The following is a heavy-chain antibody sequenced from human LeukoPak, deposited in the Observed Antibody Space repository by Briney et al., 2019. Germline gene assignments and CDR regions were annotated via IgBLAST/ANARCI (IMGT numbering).Heavy chain of an antibody. CDR2: TRNKANSYIT. CDR3: ASIGGTLGY. D-gene: IGHD1-26*01. Sequence: GGSLRLSCAASGFTFSDHFLDWVRQAPGKGLEWVGRTRNKANSYITEYAASVKGRFTISRDDSKNSLYLQMSSLKTDDTAMYYCASIGGTLGYWGQGTLVTVSS. J-gene: IGHJ4*02. CDR1: GFTFSDHF. V-gene: IGHV3-72*01.